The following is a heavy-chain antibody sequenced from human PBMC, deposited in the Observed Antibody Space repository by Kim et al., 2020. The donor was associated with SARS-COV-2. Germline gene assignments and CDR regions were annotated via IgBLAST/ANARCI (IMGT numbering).Heavy chain of an antibody. Sequence: GGSLRLSCTASGFTFNRDWMNWVRQAPGKRLVWVSRINTDGSSTSYAESVKGRFTISRDNAKNTLYLQMSSLTIDDSAVYYCARYKGVVGLSDIWGQGTMVTVSS. CDR3: ARYKGVVGLSDI. D-gene: IGHD3-3*01. CDR2: INTDGSST. V-gene: IGHV3-74*01. CDR1: GFTFNRDW. J-gene: IGHJ3*02.